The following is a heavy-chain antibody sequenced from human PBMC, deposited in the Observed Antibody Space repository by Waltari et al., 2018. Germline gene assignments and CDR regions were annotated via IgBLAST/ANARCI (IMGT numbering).Heavy chain of an antibody. CDR2: IYHSGST. V-gene: IGHV4-38-2*01. CDR3: ARQRAGTGRWLLDY. Sequence: LTCAVSGYSISSGYYWGWIRQPPGKGLEWIGSIYHSGSTYYNPSLKSRVTISVDTSKNQFSLKLSSVTAADTAVYYCARQRAGTGRWLLDYWGQGTLVTVSS. CDR1: GYSISSGYY. J-gene: IGHJ4*02. D-gene: IGHD3-22*01.